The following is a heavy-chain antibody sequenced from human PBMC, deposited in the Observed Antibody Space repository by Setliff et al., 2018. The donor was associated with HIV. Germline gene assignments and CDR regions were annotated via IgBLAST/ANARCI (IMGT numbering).Heavy chain of an antibody. J-gene: IGHJ5*02. CDR2: ISGSGGTT. V-gene: IGHV3-23*01. CDR3: AALKGYSYGRSCFDP. Sequence: PGGSLRLSCAVSGFTFSSYAMSWVRQAPGKGLEWVSAISGSGGTTYYADSVKGRFTISRDNSKNTVFLQMNSLRGEDTAVYYCAALKGYSYGRSCFDPWGQGTLVTVSS. D-gene: IGHD5-18*01. CDR1: GFTFSSYA.